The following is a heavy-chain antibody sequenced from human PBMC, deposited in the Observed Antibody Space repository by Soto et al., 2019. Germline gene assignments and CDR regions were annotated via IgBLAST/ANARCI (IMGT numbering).Heavy chain of an antibody. V-gene: IGHV3-30*18. J-gene: IGHJ5*02. CDR2: ISYDGSNK. Sequence: QVQLVESGGGVVQPGRSLRLSCAASGFTFSSYGMHWVRQAPGKGLEWVAVISYDGSNKYYADSVKGRFTISRDNSKYTLYLQMNSLRAEDTAVYYCAKAYSYGYEDWFDPWGQGTLVTVSS. CDR3: AKAYSYGYEDWFDP. CDR1: GFTFSSYG. D-gene: IGHD5-18*01.